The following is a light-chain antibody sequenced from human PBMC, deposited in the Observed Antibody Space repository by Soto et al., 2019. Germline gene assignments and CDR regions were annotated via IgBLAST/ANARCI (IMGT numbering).Light chain of an antibody. CDR1: QSVSSNK. V-gene: IGKV3-20*01. Sequence: ETVLTQSPGTVSLSPGDRATLPCRASQSVSSNKLAWYQQKPGQAPRLLIYAASSRATGIPDRFSGSGSGTDFTLTSDRPVPEDFAVYYCQDYGTFWTFGQGTKVDIK. CDR3: QDYGTFWT. CDR2: AAS. J-gene: IGKJ1*01.